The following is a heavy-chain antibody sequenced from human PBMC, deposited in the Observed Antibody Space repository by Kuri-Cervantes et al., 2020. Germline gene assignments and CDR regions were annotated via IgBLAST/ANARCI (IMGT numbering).Heavy chain of an antibody. CDR2: INPSGGNT. D-gene: IGHD2-15*01. V-gene: IGHV1-46*01. J-gene: IGHJ5*02. CDR1: GYTFTSYG. Sequence: DSVKVSCKTSGYTFTSYGIRWVRQAPGQGLEWMGFINPSGGNTRYAQNFQGRVSMTGDTSTSTVYMELSSLRSEDTAVYYCARSLGYCSGGACSPWGQGSLVTVSS. CDR3: ARSLGYCSGGACSP.